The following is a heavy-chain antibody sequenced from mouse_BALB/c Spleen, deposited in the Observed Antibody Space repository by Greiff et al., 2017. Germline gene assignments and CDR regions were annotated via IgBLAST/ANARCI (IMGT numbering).Heavy chain of an antibody. D-gene: IGHD2-14*01. Sequence: EVKLMESGPGLVKPSQSLSLTCTVTGYSITSDYAWNWIRQFPGNKLEWMGYISYSGSTSYNPSLKSRISITRDTSKNQFFLQLNSVTTEDTATYYCAYYRYDPYYFDYWGQGTTLTVSS. J-gene: IGHJ2*01. CDR1: GYSITSDYA. V-gene: IGHV3-2*02. CDR2: ISYSGST. CDR3: AYYRYDPYYFDY.